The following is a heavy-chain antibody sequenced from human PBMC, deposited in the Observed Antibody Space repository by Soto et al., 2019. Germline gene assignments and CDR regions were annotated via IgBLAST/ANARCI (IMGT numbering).Heavy chain of an antibody. J-gene: IGHJ4*02. CDR1: GGSISGGAYS. Sequence: PSETLSLTCAVSGGSISGGAYSWSWIRQPPGKGLEWIGYLYHGGATYSNPSLKNRVTISGDWSKNQFSLKLNSVTAADTAVYYCARDFTAMSLFDYWGPGILVTVSS. V-gene: IGHV4-30-2*01. D-gene: IGHD5-18*01. CDR3: ARDFTAMSLFDY. CDR2: LYHGGAT.